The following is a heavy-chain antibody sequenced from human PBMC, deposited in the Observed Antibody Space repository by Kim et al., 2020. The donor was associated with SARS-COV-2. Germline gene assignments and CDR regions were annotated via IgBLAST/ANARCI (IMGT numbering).Heavy chain of an antibody. CDR1: GGTFSSYA. V-gene: IGHV1-69*13. Sequence: SVKVSCKASGGTFSSYAISWVRQAPGQGLEWMGGIIPIFGTANYAQKFQGRVTITADESTITAYMELSSLRSEDTVVYYCASIGRITVVRELRYGMDVW. D-gene: IGHD3-10*01. CDR3: ASIGRITVVRELRYGMDV. J-gene: IGHJ6*01. CDR2: IIPIFGTA.